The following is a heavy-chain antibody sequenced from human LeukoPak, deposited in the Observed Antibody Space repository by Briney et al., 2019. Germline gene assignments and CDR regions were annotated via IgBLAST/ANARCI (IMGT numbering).Heavy chain of an antibody. V-gene: IGHV4-59*01. CDR3: SGQKVRTGNEVFDI. CDR2: IYYNGSN. D-gene: IGHD2-21*01. CDR1: GGSISSYY. J-gene: IGHJ3*02. Sequence: SETLSLTCTVSGGSISSYYWSWIRQPPGQGLEWMGYIYYNGSNNYYPSLTRRVTISVDTSTNQYSLMLITVPAADTAVYYCSGQKVRTGNEVFDIWGQGTMGTVSS.